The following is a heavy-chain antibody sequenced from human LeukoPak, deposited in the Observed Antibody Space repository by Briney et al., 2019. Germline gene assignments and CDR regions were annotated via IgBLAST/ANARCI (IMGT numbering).Heavy chain of an antibody. CDR1: GFTFSSYA. Sequence: GGSLRLSCAASGFTFSSYAMSCVRQAPGKGLEWVSAISGSGGNIYYADSVKGQFTISRDNSKNTLYLQMNSLRAEDTAVYYCAKTLGDYVGYYYYGLDVWGQGTTVTVSS. V-gene: IGHV3-23*01. CDR2: ISGSGGNI. CDR3: AKTLGDYVGYYYYGLDV. J-gene: IGHJ6*02. D-gene: IGHD4-17*01.